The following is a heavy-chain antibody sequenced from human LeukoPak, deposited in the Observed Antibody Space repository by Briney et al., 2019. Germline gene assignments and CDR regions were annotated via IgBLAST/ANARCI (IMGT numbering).Heavy chain of an antibody. CDR1: GGSISSGDYY. D-gene: IGHD3-3*01. V-gene: IGHV4-30-4*08. CDR3: ARTDFWSGYSYNWFDP. J-gene: IGHJ5*02. CDR2: IYYSGST. Sequence: SQTLSLTCTVSGGSISSGDYYWSWIRQPPGKGLEWIGYIYYSGSTYYNPSLKSRVTISVDTSKYQFSLKLSSVTAADTAVYYCARTDFWSGYSYNWFDPWGQGTLVTVSS.